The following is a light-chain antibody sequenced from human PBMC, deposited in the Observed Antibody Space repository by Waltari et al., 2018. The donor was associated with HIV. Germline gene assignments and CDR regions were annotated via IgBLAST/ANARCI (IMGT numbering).Light chain of an antibody. CDR1: QSLLHSNGYTY. Sequence: DIVMTQSPLSLPVTPGEPASISCRSSQSLLHSNGYTYLDWYLQKPGQSPQLLIYLGSNRASWVPDRFSGSGSGTDFTLKISRVEAEDVGVYYCMQALQTPYSFGQGTKLEIK. J-gene: IGKJ2*03. CDR2: LGS. V-gene: IGKV2-28*01. CDR3: MQALQTPYS.